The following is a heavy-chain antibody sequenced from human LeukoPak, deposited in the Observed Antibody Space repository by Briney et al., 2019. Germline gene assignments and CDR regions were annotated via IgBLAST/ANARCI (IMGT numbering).Heavy chain of an antibody. CDR2: IYYSGST. V-gene: IGHV4-59*01. CDR3: ARAPLEYYYDSSGYYDY. D-gene: IGHD3-22*01. J-gene: IGHJ4*02. Sequence: SETLSLTCTVSGGSISSYYWSWIRQPPGKGLEWLGYIYYSGSTNYNPSLKSRVTISVDTSKNQFSLKLSSVTAADTAVYYCARAPLEYYYDSSGYYDYWGQGTLVTVSS. CDR1: GGSISSYY.